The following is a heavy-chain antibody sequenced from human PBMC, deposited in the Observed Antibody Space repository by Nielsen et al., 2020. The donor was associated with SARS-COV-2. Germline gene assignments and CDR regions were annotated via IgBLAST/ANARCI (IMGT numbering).Heavy chain of an antibody. Sequence: GESLKISCVASGFSFNTYSMNWVRQAPGKGLEWASYISSSSSYTNYADSVKGRFTISRDNAKNSLYLQMNSLRAEDTAVYYCARGGGVDGDYGFGFADYWGQGTLVTVSS. J-gene: IGHJ4*02. CDR2: ISSSSSYT. D-gene: IGHD4-17*01. CDR1: GFSFNTYS. V-gene: IGHV3-21*04. CDR3: ARGGGVDGDYGFGFADY.